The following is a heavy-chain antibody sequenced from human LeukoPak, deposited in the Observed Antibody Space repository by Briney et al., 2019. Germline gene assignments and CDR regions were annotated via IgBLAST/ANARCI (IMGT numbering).Heavy chain of an antibody. CDR3: VKDPNYYDSEY. CDR1: GFTFSSYA. D-gene: IGHD3-10*01. Sequence: GGSLRLSCAASGFTFSSYAMSWVRQAPGKGLEWVSGISGSGGSTDYADSVKGRFTISRDNSKNTLYLQMNSLRAEDTAVYYCVKDPNYYDSEYWGQGTLVTVSS. V-gene: IGHV3-23*01. J-gene: IGHJ4*02. CDR2: ISGSGGST.